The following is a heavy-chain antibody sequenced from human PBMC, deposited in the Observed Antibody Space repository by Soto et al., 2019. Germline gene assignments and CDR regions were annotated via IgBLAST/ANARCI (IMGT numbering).Heavy chain of an antibody. J-gene: IGHJ5*02. CDR3: VGYYYGSGSLTGWFDP. V-gene: IGHV4-31*03. CDR1: GGSISSGGYY. CDR2: IYYSGST. D-gene: IGHD3-10*01. Sequence: SETRSLTCTVSGGSISSGGYYWSWIRQHPGKGLEWIGYIYYSGSTYYNPSLKSRVTISVDTSKNQFSLKLGSVTAADTAVYYCVGYYYGSGSLTGWFDPWGQGTLVTVSS.